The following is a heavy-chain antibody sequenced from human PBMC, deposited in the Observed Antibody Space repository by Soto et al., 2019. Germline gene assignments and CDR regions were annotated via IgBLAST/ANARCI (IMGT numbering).Heavy chain of an antibody. CDR3: ARASGGYSSSGDYYYGMDV. D-gene: IGHD6-13*01. V-gene: IGHV3-53*01. Sequence: GGSLRLSCAASGFTVSSNYMSWVRQAPGKGLEWVSVIYSGGSTYYADSVKGRFTISRDNSKNTLYLQMNSLRAEDTAVYYCARASGGYSSSGDYYYGMDVWGQGTTVTVSS. CDR2: IYSGGST. CDR1: GFTVSSNY. J-gene: IGHJ6*02.